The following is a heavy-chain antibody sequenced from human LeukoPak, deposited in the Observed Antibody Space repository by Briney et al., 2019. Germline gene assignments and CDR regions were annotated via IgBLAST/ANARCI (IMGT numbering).Heavy chain of an antibody. CDR2: ISSSSSYI. V-gene: IGHV3-21*01. D-gene: IGHD6-19*01. Sequence: AGGSLRLSCAASGFTFSSYSMNWVRQAPGKGLEWVSSISSSSSYIYYADSVKGRFTISRDNAKNSLYLQMNSLRAEDTAVYYRARDLAIYSSGWYAAFDIWGQGTMVTVSS. CDR3: ARDLAIYSSGWYAAFDI. CDR1: GFTFSSYS. J-gene: IGHJ3*02.